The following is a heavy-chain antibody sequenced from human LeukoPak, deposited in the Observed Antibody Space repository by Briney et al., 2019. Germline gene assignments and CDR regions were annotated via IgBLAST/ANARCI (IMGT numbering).Heavy chain of an antibody. CDR1: GYTFTSYG. J-gene: IGHJ4*02. CDR3: ARGRYYDILTGPSDY. V-gene: IGHV1-18*01. D-gene: IGHD3-9*01. CDR2: ISAYNGNT. Sequence: GSVKVSCKASGYTFTSYGISWVRQAPGQGLEWMGWISAYNGNTNYAQKLQGRVTMTTDTSTSTAYMELRSLRSDDTAVYYCARGRYYDILTGPSDYWGQGTLVTVSS.